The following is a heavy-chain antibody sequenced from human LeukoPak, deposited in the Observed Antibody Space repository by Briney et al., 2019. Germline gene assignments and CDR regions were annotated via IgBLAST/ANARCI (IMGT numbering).Heavy chain of an antibody. CDR3: AKDSLYDSSGYYDY. CDR2: INQDGSGE. J-gene: IGHJ4*02. V-gene: IGHV3-7*03. D-gene: IGHD3-22*01. Sequence: GGSLRLSCAASGFTFSTFWMAWFRQAPGKGLEWVANINQDGSGEYYVDSVRGRFTISRDNAKNSLHLQMNSLKPEDTALYYCAKDSLYDSSGYYDYWGQGTLVTVSS. CDR1: GFTFSTFW.